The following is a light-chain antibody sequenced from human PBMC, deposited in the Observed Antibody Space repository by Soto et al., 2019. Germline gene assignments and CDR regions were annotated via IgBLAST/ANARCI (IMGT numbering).Light chain of an antibody. CDR2: DVS. Sequence: QSVLTQPRSVSGSPGQSVTISCTGTSSDVGGYNYVSWYQQYPGTAPKLMIYDVSLRPSGVPDRFSGSKSGNTASLTISVLQAEDEADYYCCSYAGTYTFYVFGSGTKVTVL. CDR1: SSDVGGYNY. J-gene: IGLJ1*01. V-gene: IGLV2-11*01. CDR3: CSYAGTYTFYV.